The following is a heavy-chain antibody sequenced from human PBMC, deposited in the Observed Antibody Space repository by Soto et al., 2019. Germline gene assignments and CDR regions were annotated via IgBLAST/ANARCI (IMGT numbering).Heavy chain of an antibody. CDR2: IKQDGSEK. J-gene: IGHJ3*02. D-gene: IGHD1-1*01. CDR1: GFTFSSYW. Sequence: PGGSLRLSCAASGFTFSSYWMSWVRQAPGKGLEWVANIKQDGSEKYYVDSVKGRFTISRDTSKNTVYLQMNSLTAGDTAVYYCAKATATSGGAFEIYGQGAMVTVSS. V-gene: IGHV3-7*03. CDR3: AKATATSGGAFEI.